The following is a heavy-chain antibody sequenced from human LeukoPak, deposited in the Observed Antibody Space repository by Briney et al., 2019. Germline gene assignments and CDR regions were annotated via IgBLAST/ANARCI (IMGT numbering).Heavy chain of an antibody. D-gene: IGHD6-19*01. J-gene: IGHJ3*02. CDR2: ISSSSSYI. Sequence: PGGSLRLSCAASGFTFSSYSMNWVRQAPGKGLEWVSSISSSSSYIYYADSVKGRFTISRDNAKNSLYLQMNSLRAEDTAVYYCARELVIAVAGRGDAFDIWGQGTMVTVSS. V-gene: IGHV3-21*01. CDR3: ARELVIAVAGRGDAFDI. CDR1: GFTFSSYS.